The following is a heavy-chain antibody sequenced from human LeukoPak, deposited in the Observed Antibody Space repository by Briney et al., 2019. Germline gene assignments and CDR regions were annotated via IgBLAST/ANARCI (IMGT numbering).Heavy chain of an antibody. CDR3: ARTYTVTTPLFDY. CDR2: ISYDGSNK. D-gene: IGHD4-17*01. V-gene: IGHV3-30-3*01. J-gene: IGHJ4*02. Sequence: GGSLRLSCAASGFTFSSYAMRWVRQAPGKGLEWVAVISYDGSNKYYADSVKGRFTISRDNSKNTLYLQMNSLRAEDTAVYYCARTYTVTTPLFDYWGQGTLVTVSS. CDR1: GFTFSSYA.